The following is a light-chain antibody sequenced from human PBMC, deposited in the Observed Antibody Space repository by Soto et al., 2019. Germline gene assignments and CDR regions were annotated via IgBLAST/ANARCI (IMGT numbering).Light chain of an antibody. CDR2: GAS. V-gene: IGKV1-6*01. CDR3: LQDINYPWT. J-gene: IGKJ1*01. Sequence: IQMTQSPSSLSASVEDRVIITCRASQSISNHLNWYQQKPGKAPKVLIYGASNLQSGVPPRFSGSGSGTDFTLAISSLQPEDSATYYCLQDINYPWTFGQGTKV. CDR1: QSISNH.